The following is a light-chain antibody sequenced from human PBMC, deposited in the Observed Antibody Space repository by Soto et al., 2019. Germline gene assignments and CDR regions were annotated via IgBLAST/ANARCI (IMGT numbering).Light chain of an antibody. CDR3: QEYGSSPYT. J-gene: IGKJ2*01. CDR2: GAS. V-gene: IGKV3-20*01. CDR1: QSVSSSY. Sequence: EMVLTQSPGTLSLSAGERATVSCRASQSVSSSYLAWYQQKPGQAPRLLIYGASSRATGIPDRFSGSGSGPDFTLPISRLEPEDFAVYYCQEYGSSPYTFGQGTKPEIK.